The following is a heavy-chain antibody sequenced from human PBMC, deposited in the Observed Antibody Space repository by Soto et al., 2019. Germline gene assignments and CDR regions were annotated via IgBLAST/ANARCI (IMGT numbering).Heavy chain of an antibody. D-gene: IGHD3-3*01. J-gene: IGHJ4*02. Sequence: QVQLVQSGAEVKKPGSSVKVSCKASGGTFNIYTINWVRQAPGQGLEWMGRIIPILGISNYAQKFQGRVTITADKATSKDYKELSSLRVEDTAVYYWARDRLTRSCFYFDYWGQGTLVTVSS. CDR1: GGTFNIYT. CDR2: IIPILGIS. V-gene: IGHV1-69*08. CDR3: ARDRLTRSCFYFDY.